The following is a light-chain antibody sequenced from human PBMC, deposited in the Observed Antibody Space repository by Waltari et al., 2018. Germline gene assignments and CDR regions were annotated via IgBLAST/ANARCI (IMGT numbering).Light chain of an antibody. CDR1: QGVTTY. CDR2: AAS. CDR3: QQYYTYSLWA. V-gene: IGKV1-9*01. J-gene: IGKJ1*01. Sequence: IQLTQSPSSLSASVGDRVTITCRASQGVTTYLAWYQQKPGKAPNLLISAASTLQSGVPSRFSGSGSGTDFTLTISSLQPEDFATYFCQQYYTYSLWAFGQGTKVETK.